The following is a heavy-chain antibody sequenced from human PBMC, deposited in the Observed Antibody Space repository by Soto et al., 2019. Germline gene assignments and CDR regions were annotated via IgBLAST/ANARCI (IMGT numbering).Heavy chain of an antibody. J-gene: IGHJ4*02. V-gene: IGHV3-48*01. Sequence: GGSLRLSCAASGFTFSTYSMNWVRQAPGKGLEWVSYISSTSNTIYYADSVKGRFTVPRDNAKNSLYLQMNSLRAEDTAVYYCASTQQQLNDYWGQGTLVTVSS. CDR1: GFTFSTYS. CDR2: ISSTSNTI. CDR3: ASTQQQLNDY. D-gene: IGHD6-13*01.